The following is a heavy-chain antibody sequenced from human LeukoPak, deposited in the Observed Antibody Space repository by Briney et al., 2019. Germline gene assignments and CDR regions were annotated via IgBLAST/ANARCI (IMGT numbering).Heavy chain of an antibody. V-gene: IGHV3-23*01. Sequence: GGSLRLSCAASGFTFSNYAMRWVRQAPGKGLEWVSAISGSGGSTYYADSVKGRFTISRDNSKNALYLQMNSLRAEDTAVYYCAKAPSGTTSRSAFDIWGQGTMVTVSS. J-gene: IGHJ3*02. CDR1: GFTFSNYA. CDR2: ISGSGGST. D-gene: IGHD1-7*01. CDR3: AKAPSGTTSRSAFDI.